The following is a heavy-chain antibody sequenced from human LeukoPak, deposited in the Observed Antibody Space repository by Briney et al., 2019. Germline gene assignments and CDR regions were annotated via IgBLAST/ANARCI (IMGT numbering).Heavy chain of an antibody. CDR3: ARDCSGGSCHDY. CDR1: GGSISSGGYY. J-gene: IGHJ4*02. Sequence: PSQTLSLTCTVSGGSISSGGYYWSWIRQHPGKGLEWIGCIYYSGSTYYNPPLKSRVSISVDTSKNQFSLKLSSVTAADTAVYYCARDCSGGSCHDYWGQGTLVTVSS. V-gene: IGHV4-31*03. CDR2: IYYSGST. D-gene: IGHD2-15*01.